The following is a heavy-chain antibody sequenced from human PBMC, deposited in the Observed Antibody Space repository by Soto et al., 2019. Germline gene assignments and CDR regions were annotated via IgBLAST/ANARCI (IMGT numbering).Heavy chain of an antibody. CDR3: AQYGCVGDCYRWVAESRFYS. Sequence: EVQLLESGGGLVQPGGSLRLSCVASGFTFSGNVMSWVRQAPGKGLEWISIISGSGGGTYYADSVKGRFTISRYNSNKPLYLHMHSRRPADTSVSYRAQYGCVGDCYRWVAESRFYSWGQGTLVTVSS. D-gene: IGHD2-21*02. CDR2: ISGSGGGT. CDR1: GFTFSGNV. J-gene: IGHJ5*01. V-gene: IGHV3-23*01.